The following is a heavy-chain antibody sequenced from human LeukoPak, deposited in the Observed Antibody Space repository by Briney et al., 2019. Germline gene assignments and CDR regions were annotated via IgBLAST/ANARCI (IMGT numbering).Heavy chain of an antibody. CDR3: ARDFNYDSSGYYPTYYFDY. D-gene: IGHD3-22*01. CDR2: INPNSGGT. CDR1: GYTFTGYY. J-gene: IGHJ4*02. V-gene: IGHV1-2*02. Sequence: ASVKVSCRASGYTFTGYYMHWVRQAPGQGLEWMGWINPNSGGTNYAQKFQGRVTMTRDTSISTAYMELSRLRSDDTAVYYCARDFNYDSSGYYPTYYFDYWGQGTLVTVSS.